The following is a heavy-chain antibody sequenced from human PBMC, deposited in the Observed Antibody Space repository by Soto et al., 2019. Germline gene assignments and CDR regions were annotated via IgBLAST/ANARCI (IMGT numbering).Heavy chain of an antibody. V-gene: IGHV4-34*01. CDR1: GGSFSGYY. CDR2: INHSGST. J-gene: IGHJ4*02. CDR3: ASHRKYDFWFGYRYYFDY. Sequence: QVQLQQWGEGLLKPSETLSLTCAVYGGSFSGYYWSWIRQPPGKGLEWIGEINHSGSTNYNQSLKRRVTISVDTSQTQFYLKLSSVTAADTSVYYCASHRKYDFWFGYRYYFDYWGQGTLVTVSS. D-gene: IGHD3-3*01.